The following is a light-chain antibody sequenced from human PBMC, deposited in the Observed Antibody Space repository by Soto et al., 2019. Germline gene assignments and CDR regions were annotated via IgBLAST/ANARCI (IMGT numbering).Light chain of an antibody. CDR3: QSYDSSLSGWV. Sequence: QSVLTQPPSVSGAPGQRVTISCTGSSSNIGAGYDVHWYQQLPGTAPKLLIYGNSNRPSGVPDRFCGSKSGSSAALSITGLKAEDEADYDCQSYDSSLSGWVFGGGTKLTVL. J-gene: IGLJ3*02. CDR2: GNS. V-gene: IGLV1-40*01. CDR1: SSNIGAGYD.